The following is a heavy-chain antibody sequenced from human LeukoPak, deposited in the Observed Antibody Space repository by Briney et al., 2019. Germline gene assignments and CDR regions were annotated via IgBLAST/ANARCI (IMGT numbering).Heavy chain of an antibody. D-gene: IGHD2-15*01. CDR2: IYYSGST. CDR1: GGSISSSNYY. CDR3: ARDRPPSYCSGGSCYDAADAFDI. Sequence: GSLRLSCTVSGGSISSSNYYWGWIRQPPGKGLEWIGSIYYSGSTYYNPSLKSRVTISVDTSKNQFSLKLSSVTAADTAVYYCARDRPPSYCSGGSCYDAADAFDIWGQGTMVTVSS. J-gene: IGHJ3*02. V-gene: IGHV4-39*07.